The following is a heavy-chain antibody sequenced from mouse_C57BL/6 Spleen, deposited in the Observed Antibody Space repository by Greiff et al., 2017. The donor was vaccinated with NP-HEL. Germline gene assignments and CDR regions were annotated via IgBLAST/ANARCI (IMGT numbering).Heavy chain of an antibody. Sequence: EVQRVESGPGLVKPSQSLSLTCSVTGYSITSGYYWNWIRQFPGNKLEWMGYISYDGSNNYNPSLKNRISITRDTSKNQFFLKLNSVTTEDTATYYCARERWLLQDYWGQGTSVTVSS. D-gene: IGHD2-3*01. J-gene: IGHJ4*01. V-gene: IGHV3-6*01. CDR1: GYSITSGYY. CDR2: ISYDGSN. CDR3: ARERWLLQDY.